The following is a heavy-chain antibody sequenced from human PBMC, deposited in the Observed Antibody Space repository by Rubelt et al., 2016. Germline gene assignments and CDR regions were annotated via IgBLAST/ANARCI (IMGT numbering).Heavy chain of an antibody. V-gene: IGHV4-34*01. CDR3: ARDSDIKWFYA. Sequence: QVQLRQWGAGLLKPSETLSLACAVYGESFSGYYWTWIRQTPGKGLEWIGEVNDSGSTYYNPSLKSRVTISVDTSENQFSLRLNSVTAAYTAVYYCARDSDIKWFYAWGQGTLVTVSS. CDR2: VNDSGST. J-gene: IGHJ5*02. CDR1: GESFSGYY. D-gene: IGHD5-18*01.